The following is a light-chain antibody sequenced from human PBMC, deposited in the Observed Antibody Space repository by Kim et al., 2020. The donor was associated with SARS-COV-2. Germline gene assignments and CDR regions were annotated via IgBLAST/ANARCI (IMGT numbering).Light chain of an antibody. J-gene: IGLJ1*01. CDR1: SLRSYY. V-gene: IGLV3-19*01. CDR3: NSRDSSGNPYV. Sequence: ELTQDPAVSVALGRTVRITCQGDSLRSYYASWYQQKPGQAPVLVIYGKNNRPSGIPDRFSGSSSGNTASLTITGAQAEDEADYYCNSRDSSGNPYVFGT. CDR2: GKN.